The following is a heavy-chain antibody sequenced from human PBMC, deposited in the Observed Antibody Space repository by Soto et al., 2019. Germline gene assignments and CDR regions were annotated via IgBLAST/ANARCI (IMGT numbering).Heavy chain of an antibody. Sequence: SVKVSCKASGGTFSSYTISWVRQAPGQGLEWMGRIIPILGIANYAQKFQGRVTITADKSTSTAYMELSSPRSEDTAVYFCSRRTDRVCSSTSYYGGFDYWAQVSPVTVSS. CDR3: SRRTDRVCSSTSYYGGFDY. J-gene: IGHJ4*02. D-gene: IGHD2-2*01. V-gene: IGHV1-69*02. CDR1: GGTFSSYT. CDR2: IIPILGIA.